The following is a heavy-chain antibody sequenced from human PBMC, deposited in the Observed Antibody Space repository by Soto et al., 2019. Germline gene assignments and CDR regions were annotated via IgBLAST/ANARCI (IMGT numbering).Heavy chain of an antibody. J-gene: IGHJ6*03. CDR1: GFTFSSYW. V-gene: IGHV3-7*01. CDR2: IKQDGSEK. Sequence: EVQLVESGGGLVQPGGSLRLSCAASGFTFSSYWMSWVRQAPGKGLEWVANIKQDGSEKYYVDSVKGRFTISRDNAKNSLYLQMNSLRAEDTAVYYCARVCHYYYYYYYMDVWGKGTTVTVSS. CDR3: ARVCHYYYYYYYMDV.